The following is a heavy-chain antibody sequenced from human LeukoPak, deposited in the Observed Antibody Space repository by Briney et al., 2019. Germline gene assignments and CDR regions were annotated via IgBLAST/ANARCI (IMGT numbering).Heavy chain of an antibody. CDR1: GYTFTSYD. CDR3: ARASSSGWYDSYYYYYMDV. Sequence: VASVKVSCKASGYTFTSYDINWVRQATGQGLEWMGWMNPNSGNTGYAQKFQGRVTMTRNTSISTAYMELSCLRSEDTAVYYCARASSSGWYDSYYYYYMDVWGKGTTVTVSS. J-gene: IGHJ6*03. V-gene: IGHV1-8*01. D-gene: IGHD6-19*01. CDR2: MNPNSGNT.